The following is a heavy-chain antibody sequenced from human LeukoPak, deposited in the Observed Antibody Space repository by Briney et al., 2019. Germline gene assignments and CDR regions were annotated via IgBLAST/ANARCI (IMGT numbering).Heavy chain of an antibody. Sequence: GGSLRLSWAASRFTFSSYGMSWVRQAPGKGLEWVSAISGSGGAAYYADSVKGRFTISRNNSKSTLYVQVNSLRADDTAVYYCAKGSSTVTTRAAFAIWGQGTLVTVSS. CDR1: RFTFSSYG. CDR3: AKGSSTVTTRAAFAI. J-gene: IGHJ3*02. V-gene: IGHV3-23*01. CDR2: ISGSGGAA. D-gene: IGHD4-17*01.